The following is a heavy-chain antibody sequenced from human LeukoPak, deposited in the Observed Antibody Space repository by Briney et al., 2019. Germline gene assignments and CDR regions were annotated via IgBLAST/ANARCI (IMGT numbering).Heavy chain of an antibody. CDR3: ARGAREVVNY. CDR2: IYYSGST. Sequence: PSETLSLTCTVSGGSISSSSYYWGWIRQPPGKGLEWIGSIYYSGSTYYNPSLKSRVTISVDTSKNQFSLKLSSVTAADTAVYYCARGAREVVNYWGQGTLVTVSS. D-gene: IGHD3-22*01. CDR1: GGSISSSSYY. J-gene: IGHJ4*02. V-gene: IGHV4-39*01.